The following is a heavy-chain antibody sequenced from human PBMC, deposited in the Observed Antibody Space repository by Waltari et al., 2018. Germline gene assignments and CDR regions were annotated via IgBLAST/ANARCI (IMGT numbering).Heavy chain of an antibody. V-gene: IGHV4-34*01. D-gene: IGHD1-1*01. CDR1: GGSFSGYY. J-gene: IGHJ4*02. CDR2: INHKGRT. CDR3: ARGKGGRTSDY. Sequence: QVQLQQWGAGLLKPSETLSLTCAVYGGSFSGYYWSWIRQPPGKGLEWIGEINHKGRTNYNPSLERRVTISVESSKIQFSRKRSSVTAADTAAYCCARGKGGRTSDYWGQGTLVTVSS.